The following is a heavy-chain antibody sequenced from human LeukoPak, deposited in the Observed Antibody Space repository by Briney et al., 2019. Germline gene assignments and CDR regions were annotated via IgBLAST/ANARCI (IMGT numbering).Heavy chain of an antibody. D-gene: IGHD3-22*01. CDR3: ARGGPYYYDSSFDY. J-gene: IGHJ4*02. V-gene: IGHV1-69*04. CDR1: GGTFSSYA. Sequence: ASVKVSCTASGGTFSSYAISWVRQAPGQGLEWMGRIIPILGIANYAQKFQGRVTITADKSTSTAYMELSSLRSEDTAVYYCARGGPYYYDSSFDYWGQGTLVTVSS. CDR2: IIPILGIA.